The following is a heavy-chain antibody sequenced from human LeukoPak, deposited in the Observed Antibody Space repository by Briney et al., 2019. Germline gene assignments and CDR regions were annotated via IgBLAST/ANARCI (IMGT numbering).Heavy chain of an antibody. CDR1: GGSISSGDYY. J-gene: IGHJ4*02. CDR2: IYYSGST. V-gene: IGHV4-30-4*01. D-gene: IGHD4-11*01. Sequence: SETLSLTCTVSGGSISSGDYYWSWIRQPPGKGLEWIGYIYYSGSTYYNPSLKGRVTISVDTSKNQFSLKLSSVTAADTAVYYCARSSDYSTFDYWGQGTLVTVSS. CDR3: ARSSDYSTFDY.